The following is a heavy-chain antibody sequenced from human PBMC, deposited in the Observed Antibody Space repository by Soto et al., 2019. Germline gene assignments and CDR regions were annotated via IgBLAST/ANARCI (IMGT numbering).Heavy chain of an antibody. CDR1: GGSINSYY. CDR3: ARGSLRGRLNAPRPLDP. J-gene: IGHJ5*02. D-gene: IGHD1-26*01. V-gene: IGHV4-59*01. Sequence: QVQLQESGPGLVKPSETLSLTCTVSGGSINSYYWSWIRQPPGKGLEWIGYIYYSGSTNYNPSLKSRVTISVDTSKNQFSLKLSSVTAADTAVYYCARGSLRGRLNAPRPLDPWGQGTLVTVSS. CDR2: IYYSGST.